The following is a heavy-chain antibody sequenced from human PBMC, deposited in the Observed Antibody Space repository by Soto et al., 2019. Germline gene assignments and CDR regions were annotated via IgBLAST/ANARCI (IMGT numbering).Heavy chain of an antibody. V-gene: IGHV4-4*02. CDR3: ARGIFTNYHGMDA. J-gene: IGHJ6*02. CDR1: GGSITSNAW. D-gene: IGHD2-15*01. CDR2: RYHSGST. Sequence: QVQLQESGPGLVKPSGTLSLTCAVSGGSITSNAWWRWVRQPAGKGLEWIGERYHSGSTNHNPSLKSRVAISVDESKIPFSLRLSSVTAADTAISFCARGIFTNYHGMDAWGQGTTVTVSS.